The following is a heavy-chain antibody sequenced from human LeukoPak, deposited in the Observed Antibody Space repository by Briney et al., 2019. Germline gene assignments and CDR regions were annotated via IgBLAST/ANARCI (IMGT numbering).Heavy chain of an antibody. D-gene: IGHD1-26*01. V-gene: IGHV3-73*01. J-gene: IGHJ4*02. CDR1: GFTFSGSA. CDR2: IRSKANSYAT. CDR3: SGGGTPTDY. Sequence: PGGSLRLSCAASGFTFSGSAMHWVRQASGKGLEWVGRIRSKANSYATAYAASVKGRFTISRDDSKNMAYLQMNSLKTEDTAVYYCSGGGTPTDYWGQGTLVTVSS.